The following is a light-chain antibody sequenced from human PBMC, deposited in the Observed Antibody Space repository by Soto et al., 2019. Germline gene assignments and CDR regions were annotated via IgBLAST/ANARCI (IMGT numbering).Light chain of an antibody. CDR3: QQYNNWPPIT. CDR1: QSISSK. J-gene: IGKJ5*01. CDR2: GAS. V-gene: IGKV3-15*01. Sequence: EIVMTQSPATLSVSPGERATLSCRASQSISSKLAWYQQKPGQAPRLLIYGASTRATGIPARFSGRGSGTEFTLTISSLKSEYFAVYYCQQYNNWPPITFGQGTRLESK.